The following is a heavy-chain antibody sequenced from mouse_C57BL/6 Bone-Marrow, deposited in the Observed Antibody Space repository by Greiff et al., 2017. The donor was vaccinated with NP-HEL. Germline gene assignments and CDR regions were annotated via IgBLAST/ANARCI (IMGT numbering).Heavy chain of an antibody. CDR2: ISYDGSN. V-gene: IGHV3-6*01. Sequence: EVQLVESGPGLVKPSQSLSLTCSVTGYSITSGYYWNWIRQFPGNKLEWMGFISYDGSNNYNPSLKNRISITRDTSKYQFFLKLNSVTTEDTATYYCARVAMDYWGQGTSVTVSS. J-gene: IGHJ4*01. CDR3: ARVAMDY. CDR1: GYSITSGYY.